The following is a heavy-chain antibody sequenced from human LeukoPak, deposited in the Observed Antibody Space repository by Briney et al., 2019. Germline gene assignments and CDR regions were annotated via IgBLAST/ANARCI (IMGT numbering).Heavy chain of an antibody. J-gene: IGHJ5*02. CDR2: IYYSGST. V-gene: IGHV4-39*02. D-gene: IGHD6-13*01. Sequence: PSETLSLTCTVSGGSISSSSYYWGWIRQPPGKGLEWIGSIYYSGSTYYNPSLKSRVTISVDTSKNQFSLKLSSVTAADTAVYYCARDRGVEQLVLGNWFDPWGQGTLVTVSS. CDR1: GGSISSSSYY. CDR3: ARDRGVEQLVLGNWFDP.